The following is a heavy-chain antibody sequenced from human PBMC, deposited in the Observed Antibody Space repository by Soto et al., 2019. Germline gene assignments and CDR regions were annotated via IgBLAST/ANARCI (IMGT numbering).Heavy chain of an antibody. D-gene: IGHD3-10*01. V-gene: IGHV1-8*01. J-gene: IGHJ6*02. CDR2: VSPSSGDT. CDR3: ARAVYGSGIRFGMDV. CDR1: GYMFTSYH. Sequence: QVQLVQSGAEVKKPGAPVKVSCKASGYMFTSYHIYWMRQATGQGLEWMGWVSPSSGDTGYAQKFQGRVTLTRDTSVRTAYVELSSLRSEDTAVYYCARAVYGSGIRFGMDVWGQGTTVTVSS.